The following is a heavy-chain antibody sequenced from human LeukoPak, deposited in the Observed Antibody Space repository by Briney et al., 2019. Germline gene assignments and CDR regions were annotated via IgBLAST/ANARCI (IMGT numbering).Heavy chain of an antibody. CDR2: ISAYNGNT. CDR1: GYTFTSYG. D-gene: IGHD6-19*01. J-gene: IGHJ6*02. V-gene: IGHV1-18*01. Sequence: VASVKVSCKASGYTFTSYGISWVRQAPGQGLEWMGWISAYNGNTNYAQKLQGRVTMTTDTSTSTAYMELRSLRSDDTAVYYCARLIAVAVRNYGMDVWGQGTTVTVSS. CDR3: ARLIAVAVRNYGMDV.